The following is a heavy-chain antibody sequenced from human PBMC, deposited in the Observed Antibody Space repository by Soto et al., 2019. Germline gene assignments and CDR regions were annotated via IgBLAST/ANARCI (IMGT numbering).Heavy chain of an antibody. CDR2: ISYDGSNK. J-gene: IGHJ5*02. CDR3: AKSPVGLREPNWFDP. CDR1: GFTFSSYG. D-gene: IGHD1-26*01. V-gene: IGHV3-30*18. Sequence: PGGSLRLSCAASGFTFSSYGMHWVRQAPGKGLEWVAVISYDGSNKYYADSVKGRFTISRDNSKNTLYLQMNSLRAEDTAVYYCAKSPVGLREPNWFDPWGQGTLVTVSS.